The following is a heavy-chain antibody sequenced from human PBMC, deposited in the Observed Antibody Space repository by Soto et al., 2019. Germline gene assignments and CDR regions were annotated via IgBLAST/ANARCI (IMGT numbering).Heavy chain of an antibody. Sequence: VQLLESGGGLVKPGGSLRLSCSASRFTFSSYTMNWVRQAPGKGLEWVSSISSSTTYIYYADSVKGRFTISRDNAKNSLYLQVNSLRAEDTAVYYCARDFDSSGYYGPVGAFDIWGQGTMVTVSS. CDR2: ISSSTTYI. CDR3: ARDFDSSGYYGPVGAFDI. J-gene: IGHJ3*02. V-gene: IGHV3-21*03. D-gene: IGHD3-22*01. CDR1: RFTFSSYT.